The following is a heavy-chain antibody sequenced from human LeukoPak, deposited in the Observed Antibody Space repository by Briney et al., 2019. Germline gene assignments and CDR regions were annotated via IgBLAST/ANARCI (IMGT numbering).Heavy chain of an antibody. CDR1: GYTFTGYY. J-gene: IGHJ4*02. V-gene: IGHV1-2*06. CDR3: AGTYYYDSSGYPFDY. Sequence: GASVKVSCKASGYTFTGYYMHWVRQAPGQGLEWMGRINPNSGGTNYAQKFQGRVTMTRDTSISTAYMELSRLRSDDTAVYYCAGTYYYDSSGYPFDYWGQGTLSPSPQ. CDR2: INPNSGGT. D-gene: IGHD3-22*01.